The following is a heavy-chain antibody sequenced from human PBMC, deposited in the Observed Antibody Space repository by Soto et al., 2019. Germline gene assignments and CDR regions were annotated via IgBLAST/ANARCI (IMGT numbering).Heavy chain of an antibody. J-gene: IGHJ5*02. CDR3: AKFYVGTYRTSGSCNWLDL. D-gene: IGHD2-2*01. CDR2: ISVGGGGT. V-gene: IGHV3-23*01. CDR1: GFTFSSSS. Sequence: EVRLLESGGGLAQPGGSRRLSCAASGFTFSSSSMNWVRQAPGKGLEWVSAISVGGGGTFYADSVKGRFTVSRDISRNPLYLQMNSLRAEDTAIYYCAKFYVGTYRTSGSCNWLDLWGQATAVTVSS.